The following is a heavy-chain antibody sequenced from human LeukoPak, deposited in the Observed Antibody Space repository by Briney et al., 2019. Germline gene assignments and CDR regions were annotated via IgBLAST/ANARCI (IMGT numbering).Heavy chain of an antibody. CDR1: GGSIISGGSY. Sequence: KASETLSLTCTVSGGSIISGGSYWGWIRQPPGKGLEWIGSIYYSGITYYSPSLRGWVTISVNPSQNQFSLKLSPVTAADTAVYFCSRRDCSPSSCRYWYFDPWGRGTLSSVSS. CDR2: IYYSGIT. D-gene: IGHD6-13*01. V-gene: IGHV4-39*07. CDR3: SRRDCSPSSCRYWYFDP. J-gene: IGHJ2*01.